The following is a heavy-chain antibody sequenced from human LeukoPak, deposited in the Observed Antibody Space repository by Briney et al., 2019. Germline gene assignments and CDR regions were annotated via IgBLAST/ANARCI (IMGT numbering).Heavy chain of an antibody. CDR2: IYSGGST. D-gene: IGHD1-1*01. J-gene: IGHJ6*03. V-gene: IGHV3-53*01. CDR3: ATGQHYYYYMDV. CDR1: GFTVSSNY. Sequence: GGSLRLSCAASGFTVSSNYMSWVRQAPGKGLEWVSVIYSGGSTYYADSVKGRFTISRDNSKNTLYLQMNSLRAEDTAVYYCATGQHYYYYMDVWGKGTTVTISS.